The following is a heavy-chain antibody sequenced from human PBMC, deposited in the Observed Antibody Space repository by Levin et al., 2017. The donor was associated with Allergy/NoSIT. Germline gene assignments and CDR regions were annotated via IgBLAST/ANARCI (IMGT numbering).Heavy chain of an antibody. CDR2: INHSGST. D-gene: IGHD2-15*01. CDR3: ARGPDIVVVVAATDLASWFDP. V-gene: IGHV4-34*01. J-gene: IGHJ5*02. Sequence: SQTLSLTCAVYGGSFSGYYWSWIRQPPGKGLEWIGEINHSGSTNYNPSLKSRVTISVDTSKNQFSLKLSSVTAADTAVYYCARGPDIVVVVAATDLASWFDPWGQGTLVTVSS. CDR1: GGSFSGYY.